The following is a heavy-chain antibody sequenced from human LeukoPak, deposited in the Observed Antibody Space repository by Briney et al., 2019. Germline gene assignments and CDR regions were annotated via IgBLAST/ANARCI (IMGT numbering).Heavy chain of an antibody. Sequence: SETLSLTCTVSGGSISSRSYYWGWIRQPPGKGLEWIGSIYYSGSTYYNPSLKSRVTISVDTSKNQFSLKLSSVTAADTALYYCARKRAADDFDYWGQGTLVTVSS. J-gene: IGHJ4*02. V-gene: IGHV4-39*07. D-gene: IGHD6-13*01. CDR2: IYYSGST. CDR3: ARKRAADDFDY. CDR1: GGSISSRSYY.